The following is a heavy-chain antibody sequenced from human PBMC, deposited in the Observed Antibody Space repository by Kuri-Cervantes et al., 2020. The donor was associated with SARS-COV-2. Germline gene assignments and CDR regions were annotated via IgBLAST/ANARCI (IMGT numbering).Heavy chain of an antibody. CDR2: INHSGNT. J-gene: IGHJ6*03. CDR1: GGSFSDYY. D-gene: IGHD2-2*01. Sequence: SETLSLTCAVYGGSFSDYYWSWVRQPPGKGLEWIGEINHSGNTNYDPSLKSRVTISVDTSKNQFSLKLSSVTAADTAVYYCARGRGCSSTSCNYYYYMDVWGKGTTVTVSS. V-gene: IGHV4-34*01. CDR3: ARGRGCSSTSCNYYYYMDV.